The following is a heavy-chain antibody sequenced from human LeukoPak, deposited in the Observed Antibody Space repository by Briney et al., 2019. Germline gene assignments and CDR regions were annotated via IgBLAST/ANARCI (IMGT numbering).Heavy chain of an antibody. CDR1: GGSISSGSYY. CDR2: IYTSGST. J-gene: IGHJ4*02. V-gene: IGHV4-61*02. Sequence: SETLSLTCTVSGGSISSGSYYWSWIRQPAGKGLEWIGRIYTSGSTNYNPTLKSRVTISVDTSKNQFSLKLSSVTAADTAVYYCARGFGVVVAAIDYWGQGTLVTVSS. D-gene: IGHD2-15*01. CDR3: ARGFGVVVAAIDY.